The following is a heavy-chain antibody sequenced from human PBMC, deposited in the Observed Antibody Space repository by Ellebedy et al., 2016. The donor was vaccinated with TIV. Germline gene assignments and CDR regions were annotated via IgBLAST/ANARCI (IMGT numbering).Heavy chain of an antibody. Sequence: GGSLRLSCAASGFTFSSYWMHWVRQAPGKGLVWVPRIKSDGSSTSYADSVKGRFTISRDNAKNTLYLQMNSLRVDDTAVYYCAEEGGSSRGASGMDVWGQGTAV. CDR2: IKSDGSST. J-gene: IGHJ6*02. CDR3: AEEGGSSRGASGMDV. D-gene: IGHD6-6*01. CDR1: GFTFSSYW. V-gene: IGHV3-74*01.